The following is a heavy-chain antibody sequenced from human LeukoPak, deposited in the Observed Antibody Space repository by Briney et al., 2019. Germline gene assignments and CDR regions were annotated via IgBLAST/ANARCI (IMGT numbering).Heavy chain of an antibody. CDR2: IYYSGST. V-gene: IGHV4-59*12. CDR3: ARDDYYYDSSGYPLGFDP. CDR1: GGSISSYY. D-gene: IGHD3-22*01. J-gene: IGHJ5*02. Sequence: SETLSLTCTVSGGSISSYYWSWIRQPPGKGLEWIGYIYYSGSTNYNPSLKSRVTISVDASKNQFSLKLSSVTAADTAVYYCARDDYYYDSSGYPLGFDPWGQGTLVTVSS.